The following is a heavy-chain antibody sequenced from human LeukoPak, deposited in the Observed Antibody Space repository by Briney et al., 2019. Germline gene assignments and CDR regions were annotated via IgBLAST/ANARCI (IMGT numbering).Heavy chain of an antibody. CDR2: IYYSGST. V-gene: IGHV4-59*08. CDR3: ARSRGYYYGMDV. J-gene: IGHJ6*02. Sequence: SETLSLTCTVSGGSISSYYLSWIRQPPGKGLEWIGYIYYSGSTNYNPSLKSRVTISVDTSKNQFSLKLSSVTAADTAVYYCARSRGYYYGMDVWGQGTTVTVSS. CDR1: GGSISSYY.